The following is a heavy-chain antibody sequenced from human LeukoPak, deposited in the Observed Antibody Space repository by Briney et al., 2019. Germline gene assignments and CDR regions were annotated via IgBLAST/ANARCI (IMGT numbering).Heavy chain of an antibody. V-gene: IGHV3-21*01. D-gene: IGHD6-13*01. Sequence: GGSLRLSCAASGFTFSSYSMNWVRQAPGKGLEWVSSISSSGSYIYYADSVKGRFTISRDNAKNSLYLQMNSLRAEDTAVYYCARGIAAAGSGYWGQGTLVTVSS. CDR3: ARGIAAAGSGY. J-gene: IGHJ4*02. CDR2: ISSSGSYI. CDR1: GFTFSSYS.